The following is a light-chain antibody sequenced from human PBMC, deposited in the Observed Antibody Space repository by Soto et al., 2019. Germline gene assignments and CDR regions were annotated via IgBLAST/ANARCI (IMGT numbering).Light chain of an antibody. CDR2: GTS. J-gene: IGKJ1*01. CDR1: QTVGKNY. V-gene: IGKV3-20*01. CDR3: QQYDSSPRT. Sequence: EIVLTQSPGTLSVSPGDGATLSCRASQTVGKNYLAWYQQRPGQAPRLLIHGTSNRATGIPDRFSGSGSGTEFTLTIGRLEPEDFAVYYCQQYDSSPRTFGQGTKVDIK.